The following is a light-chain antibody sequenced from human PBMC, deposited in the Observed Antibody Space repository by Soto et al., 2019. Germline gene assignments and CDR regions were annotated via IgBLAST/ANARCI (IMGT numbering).Light chain of an antibody. CDR1: QSVSSNY. CDR3: QQYGSSPGT. Sequence: EIVLTQSPGTLSLSPGDRATLFCRASQSVSSNYLAWYQQKPGQAPRLLIYGASSRATGIPDRFSGSGSGTDFTLTISRLEPEDFAVYYCQQYGSSPGTFGQGTKVEIK. J-gene: IGKJ1*01. CDR2: GAS. V-gene: IGKV3-20*01.